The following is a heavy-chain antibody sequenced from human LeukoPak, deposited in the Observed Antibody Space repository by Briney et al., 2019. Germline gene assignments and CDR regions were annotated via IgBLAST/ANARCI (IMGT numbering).Heavy chain of an antibody. CDR2: IYTSGTT. CDR3: ARKAASNWYFDL. CDR1: GVSISSYY. J-gene: IGHJ2*01. D-gene: IGHD6-13*01. V-gene: IGHV4-4*07. Sequence: RTSETLSLTCAVPGVSISSYYWTWIRQPAGKGLEWIGLIYTSGTTNYSPSVKSRVTMSVDTSKNQFSLKLNSVTAADTAVYYCARKAASNWYFDLWGRGTLVTVSS.